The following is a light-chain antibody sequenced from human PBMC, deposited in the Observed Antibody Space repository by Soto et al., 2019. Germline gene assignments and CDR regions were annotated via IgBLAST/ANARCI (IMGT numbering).Light chain of an antibody. J-gene: IGLJ3*02. V-gene: IGLV2-14*03. Sequence: QSALTQPASVSGSPGQSITISCTGTSSDVGAYNYVSWYQQHPGKAPKLMIYEVSNRPSGVSNRFSGSKSANTASLTISGLQAGDDADYYCSSYTSSSTWLFGGGTKVTVL. CDR2: EVS. CDR1: SSDVGAYNY. CDR3: SSYTSSSTWL.